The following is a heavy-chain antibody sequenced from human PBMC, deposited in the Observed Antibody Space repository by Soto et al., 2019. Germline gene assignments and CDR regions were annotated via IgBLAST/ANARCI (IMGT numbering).Heavy chain of an antibody. D-gene: IGHD3-16*02. CDR2: IYSGGNT. Sequence: GGSLRLSCAASGFTVSSNYVTWVRQAPGKGLEWVSVIYSGGNTYYADSVKGRFTISRDNSKNMLYLQMNSLRAEDTAVYYCAIQLLRLGELSPSDYWGQGTLVTVSS. CDR1: GFTVSSNY. J-gene: IGHJ4*02. CDR3: AIQLLRLGELSPSDY. V-gene: IGHV3-66*01.